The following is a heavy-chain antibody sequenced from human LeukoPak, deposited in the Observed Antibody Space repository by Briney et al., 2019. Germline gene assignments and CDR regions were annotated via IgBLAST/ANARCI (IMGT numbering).Heavy chain of an antibody. CDR3: VRDCSSTSCFGNY. CDR2: IKQDGSEK. CDR1: GFTFNNYW. D-gene: IGHD2-2*01. V-gene: IGHV3-7*01. J-gene: IGHJ4*02. Sequence: GGSLRLSCAASGFTFNNYWMSWVRQAPGKGLEWVAIIKQDGSEKYYLDSVKGRFTISRDNAKNSLYLQMNSLRAEDTALYYCVRDCSSTSCFGNYWGQGTLLTVSS.